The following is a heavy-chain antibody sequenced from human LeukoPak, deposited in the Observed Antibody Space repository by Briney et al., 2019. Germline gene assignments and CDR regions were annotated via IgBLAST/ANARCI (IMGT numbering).Heavy chain of an antibody. V-gene: IGHV1-46*01. J-gene: IGHJ3*02. D-gene: IGHD5-12*01. CDR3: ARDLLSVDNYDALDI. CDR1: GYTFTSYY. Sequence: GASVKVSCKASGYTFTSYYMHWVRQAPGQGLEWMGIINPSGGSTSYAQKFQGRVTMTRDMSTSTVYMELSSLRSEDTAVYYCARDLLSVDNYDALDIWGQGTMVTVSS. CDR2: INPSGGST.